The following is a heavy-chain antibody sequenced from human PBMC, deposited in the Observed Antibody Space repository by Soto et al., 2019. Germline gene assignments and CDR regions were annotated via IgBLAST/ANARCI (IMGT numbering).Heavy chain of an antibody. V-gene: IGHV4-39*01. CDR1: GGPINDFAYY. CDR3: ARRERYYGSPGWFDP. Sequence: QLHLQESGPGLVRPSETLSLTCTVSGGPINDFAYYWGWIRQPPGKGLEWIGTVYHNENTYYNPSLKSRVTISVDTAKNQFSLNLRSVTAADTAIYFCARRERYYGSPGWFDPWGQGALVTVSS. CDR2: VYHNENT. J-gene: IGHJ5*02. D-gene: IGHD3-16*01.